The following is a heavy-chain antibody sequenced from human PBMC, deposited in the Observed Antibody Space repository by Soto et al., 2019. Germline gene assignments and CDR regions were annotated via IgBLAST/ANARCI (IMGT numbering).Heavy chain of an antibody. CDR3: ARDDYLSTTFLLDYYYYYYMDV. Sequence: PGGSLRLSCAASGFTFSSYNMNWVRQAPGKGLEWASSISSSSSYIYYADSVKGRFTISRDNAKNSLYLQMNSLRAEDTAVYYCARDDYLSTTFLLDYYYYYYMDVWGKGTTVTVSS. CDR1: GFTFSSYN. D-gene: IGHD1-26*01. V-gene: IGHV3-21*01. CDR2: ISSSSSYI. J-gene: IGHJ6*03.